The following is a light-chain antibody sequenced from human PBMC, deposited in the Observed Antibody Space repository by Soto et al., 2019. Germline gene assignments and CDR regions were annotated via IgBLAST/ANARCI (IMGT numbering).Light chain of an antibody. CDR1: SSDVGAYGF. V-gene: IGLV2-8*01. J-gene: IGLJ2*01. CDR3: ASFAGSKDL. Sequence: QSALTQPPSASGSPGQSVTISCTGTSSDVGAYGFVSWYQQRPGKAPQLILYEVSKRPSGVPDRFSGSKSGNMASLTVSGLQREDEGDYYCASFAGSKDLFGGGTKLTVL. CDR2: EVS.